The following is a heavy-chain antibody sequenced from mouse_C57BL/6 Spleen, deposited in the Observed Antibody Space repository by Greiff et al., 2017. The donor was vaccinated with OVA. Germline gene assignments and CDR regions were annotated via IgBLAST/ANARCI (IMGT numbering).Heavy chain of an antibody. Sequence: VQLQQSGAELMKPGASVKLSCKATGYTFTGYWIEWVKQRPGHGLEWIGEILPCGSHTNYNEKFKGKATFTADTSSNTAYMQLSRLTTEDSAIYYCARGFYYGSSYYAMDYWGQGTSVTVSA. V-gene: IGHV1-9*01. CDR1: GYTFTGYW. J-gene: IGHJ4*01. D-gene: IGHD1-1*01. CDR3: ARGFYYGSSYYAMDY. CDR2: ILPCGSHT.